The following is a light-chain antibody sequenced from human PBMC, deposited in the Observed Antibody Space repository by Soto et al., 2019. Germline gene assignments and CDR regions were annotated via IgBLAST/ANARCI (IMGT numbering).Light chain of an antibody. CDR1: QGISSY. CDR2: AAS. Sequence: DIQLTQSPSFLSASVGDRVTITCRASQGISSYLAWYQQKPGKAPNLLIHAASTLQSGVPSRFSGSGSGTDFTLTISSLQPEDFATYYCQQFNTYPYTFGHGTKLEIK. V-gene: IGKV1-9*01. J-gene: IGKJ2*01. CDR3: QQFNTYPYT.